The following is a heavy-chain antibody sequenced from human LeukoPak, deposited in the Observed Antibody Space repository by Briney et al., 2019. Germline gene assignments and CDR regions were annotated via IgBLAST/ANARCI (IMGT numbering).Heavy chain of an antibody. CDR1: GFNFRSYD. J-gene: IGHJ6*02. V-gene: IGHV3-30*03. CDR2: ISHDATNK. CDR3: ARGGSTVTTYFYYGMDV. Sequence: GGSLRLSCAASGFNFRSYDMHWVRQAPGKGLEWVAFISHDATNKYHADSVKGRFSISRDNFKNTVYLLMNSLRAEDTAVYCCARGGSTVTTYFYYGMDVWGQGTTVTVSS. D-gene: IGHD4-17*01.